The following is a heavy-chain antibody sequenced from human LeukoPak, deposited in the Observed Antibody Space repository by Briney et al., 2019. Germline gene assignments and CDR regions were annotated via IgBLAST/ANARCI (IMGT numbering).Heavy chain of an antibody. CDR3: ARGLRLDP. Sequence: SETLSLTCTVSGGSISSSSYYWGWIRQPPGKGLEWIGSIYYSGSTNYNPSLKSRVTISVDTSKNQFSLKLSSVTAADTAVYYCARGLRLDPWGQGTLVTVSS. J-gene: IGHJ5*02. CDR2: IYYSGST. V-gene: IGHV4-39*07. CDR1: GGSISSSSYY.